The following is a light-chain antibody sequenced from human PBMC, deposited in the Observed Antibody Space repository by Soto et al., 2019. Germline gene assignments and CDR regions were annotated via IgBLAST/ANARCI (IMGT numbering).Light chain of an antibody. J-gene: IGKJ1*01. CDR1: SNVPTNF. Sequence: ELVMTQSPATLSVSPGEGATLSCRASSNVPTNFLAWYQQKPGKSPRLLIYGASTRATGIPDRFSGSGSGTDFTLTISRLEPEDFAVYYCQQYGWSPWTFGQGTKVDIK. V-gene: IGKV3-20*01. CDR2: GAS. CDR3: QQYGWSPWT.